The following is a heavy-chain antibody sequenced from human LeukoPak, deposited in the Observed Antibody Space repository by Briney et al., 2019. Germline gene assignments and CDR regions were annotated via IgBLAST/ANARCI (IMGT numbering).Heavy chain of an antibody. D-gene: IGHD6-13*01. V-gene: IGHV1-69*13. J-gene: IGHJ4*02. CDR2: IIPIFGTA. Sequence: SVKVSCKASGGTFSSYSISWVRQAPGQGLEWMGGIIPIFGTANYAQKFQGRVTITADESTSTAYMELSSLRSEDTAVYYCARLSRGSSSWYGIDYWGQGTLVTVSS. CDR1: GGTFSSYS. CDR3: ARLSRGSSSWYGIDY.